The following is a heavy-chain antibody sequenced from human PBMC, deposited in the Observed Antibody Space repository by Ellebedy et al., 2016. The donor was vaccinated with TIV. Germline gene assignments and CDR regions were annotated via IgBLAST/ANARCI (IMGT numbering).Heavy chain of an antibody. CDR3: ARVGTELITVEEYYYYMDV. V-gene: IGHV4-59*13. CDR1: GDSISRFY. Sequence: GSLRLSCTVSGDSISRFYWSWIRQAPGKGPEWIGYVYYTGTTGYNPSLESRVTISVDTSKNQISLRLTSVTAADTAVYYCARVGTELITVEEYYYYMDVWGKGTTVTVSS. CDR2: VYYTGTT. J-gene: IGHJ6*03. D-gene: IGHD4-11*01.